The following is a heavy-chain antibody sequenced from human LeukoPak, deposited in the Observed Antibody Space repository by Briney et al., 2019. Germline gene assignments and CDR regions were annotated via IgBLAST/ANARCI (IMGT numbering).Heavy chain of an antibody. Sequence: GGSLRLSCAASGFTFSDYYTSWIRQAPGKGLEWVSYISSSGSTIYYTDSVKGRFTISRDNAKNSLYLQMNSLRAEDTAVYYCARDRRVYYYDSSGPDAFDIWGQGTMVTVSS. CDR1: GFTFSDYY. CDR2: ISSSGSTI. CDR3: ARDRRVYYYDSSGPDAFDI. D-gene: IGHD3-22*01. V-gene: IGHV3-11*04. J-gene: IGHJ3*02.